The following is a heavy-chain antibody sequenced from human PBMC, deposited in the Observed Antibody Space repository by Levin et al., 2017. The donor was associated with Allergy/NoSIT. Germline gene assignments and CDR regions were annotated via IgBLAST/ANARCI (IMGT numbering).Heavy chain of an antibody. J-gene: IGHJ6*02. CDR1: GFPFSDHY. V-gene: IGHV3-72*01. CDR3: TSLITYFDV. Sequence: GGSLRLSCAASGFPFSDHYMDWVRQAPGKGLDWVGRISNKANSYTTSYAASVKGRFTISRDDSKNSLYLQMNSLKTEDTAVYYCTSLITYFDVWGQGTTVTVSS. D-gene: IGHD3-10*01. CDR2: ISNKANSYTT.